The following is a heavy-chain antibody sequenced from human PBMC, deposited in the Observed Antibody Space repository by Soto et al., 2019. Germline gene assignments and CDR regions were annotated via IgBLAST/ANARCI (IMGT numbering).Heavy chain of an antibody. CDR2: IYYSGST. V-gene: IGHV4-39*01. CDR1: GGSISSSSYY. Sequence: SETLSLTCTVSGGSISSSSYYWGWIRQPPGKGLEWIGSIYYSGSTYYNPSLVGRVTISVDTSKNQFSLKLSSVTAADTAVYYCARDSSGWNYYFDYWGQGXVVTVYS. CDR3: ARDSSGWNYYFDY. J-gene: IGHJ4*02. D-gene: IGHD6-19*01.